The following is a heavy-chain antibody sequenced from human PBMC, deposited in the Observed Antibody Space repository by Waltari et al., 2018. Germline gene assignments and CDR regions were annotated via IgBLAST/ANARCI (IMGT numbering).Heavy chain of an antibody. CDR1: GGSISNSRYY. V-gene: IGHV4-39*07. D-gene: IGHD3-10*01. CDR3: ARAAVWSLD. CDR2: IYYSGST. Sequence: QLQLQESGPGLVKPSETLSLTCTVSGGSISNSRYYWGWIRQPPGKGLEWIGTIYYSGSTYYNPSLKSRVTISVDTSKNQFSLKVSSVTAADTAVYYCARAAVWSLDWGQGTLVTVSS. J-gene: IGHJ4*02.